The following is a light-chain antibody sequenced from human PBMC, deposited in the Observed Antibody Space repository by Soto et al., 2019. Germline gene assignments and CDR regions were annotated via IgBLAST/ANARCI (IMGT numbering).Light chain of an antibody. Sequence: QSVLTQPPSASGTPGQRVTISCSGSRSNIGSNNVYWYQQLPGTAPKLLIYSNDKRPSGVPDRFSGSKSGTSASLAITGLQSEDESDYDCAAWDDSLNGVYVFGPGTKLPVL. CDR2: SND. V-gene: IGLV1-44*01. J-gene: IGLJ1*01. CDR3: AAWDDSLNGVYV. CDR1: RSNIGSNN.